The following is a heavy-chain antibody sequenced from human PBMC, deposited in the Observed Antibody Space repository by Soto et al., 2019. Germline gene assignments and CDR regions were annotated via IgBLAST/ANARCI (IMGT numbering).Heavy chain of an antibody. V-gene: IGHV4-39*01. CDR1: GGSISSSSYY. D-gene: IGHD3-10*01. CDR2: IYYSGST. CDR3: ARLTASITMVRGVPPYYFDY. Sequence: SETLSLTCTVSGGSISSSSYYWGWIRQPPGKGLEWIGSIYYSGSTYYNPSLKSRVTISVDTSKNQFSLKLSSVTAADTAVYYCARLTASITMVRGVPPYYFDYWGQGTLVTVSS. J-gene: IGHJ4*02.